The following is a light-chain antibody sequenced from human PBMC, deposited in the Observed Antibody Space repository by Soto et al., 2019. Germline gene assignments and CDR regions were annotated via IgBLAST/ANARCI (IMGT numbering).Light chain of an antibody. CDR3: HQYNSYS. Sequence: DIQMTQSPSTLSASVGDRVTITCRASQDIRNDLGWFQQKPGKAPKRLIYHASTLESGVPSRFSGSGSGTEFTLTISSLQPDDFATYYCHQYNSYSFGQGTKVDIK. V-gene: IGKV1-5*01. CDR2: HAS. CDR1: QDIRND. J-gene: IGKJ1*01.